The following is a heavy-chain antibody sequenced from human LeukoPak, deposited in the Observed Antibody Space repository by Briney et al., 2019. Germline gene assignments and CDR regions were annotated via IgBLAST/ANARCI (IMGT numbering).Heavy chain of an antibody. V-gene: IGHV4-31*03. Sequence: SQPLSLTCTVSGGSISSGGYYWSWIPQHPGKGLEWIGYIYYSGSTYYNPSLKSRVTISVDTSKNQFSLKLSSVTAADTAVYYCARGGVSQKDFGYWGQGTLVTVSS. D-gene: IGHD3-10*01. CDR1: GGSISSGGYY. CDR2: IYYSGST. CDR3: ARGGVSQKDFGY. J-gene: IGHJ4*02.